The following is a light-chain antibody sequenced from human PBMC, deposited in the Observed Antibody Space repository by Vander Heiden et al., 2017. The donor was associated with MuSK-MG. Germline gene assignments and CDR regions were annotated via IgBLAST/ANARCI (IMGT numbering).Light chain of an antibody. J-gene: IGKJ4*01. CDR2: SAS. CDR1: QSINNY. CDR3: QQSDTTPLT. V-gene: IGKV1-39*01. Sequence: DIQMTQSPSSLSASVGDRVTISCRASQSINNYLNWYQQKPGKAPKLLIYSASSLQSGVPARFRGSGSGTDFTLTISSLQPEDFATYYCQQSDTTPLTFGGGTKVEIK.